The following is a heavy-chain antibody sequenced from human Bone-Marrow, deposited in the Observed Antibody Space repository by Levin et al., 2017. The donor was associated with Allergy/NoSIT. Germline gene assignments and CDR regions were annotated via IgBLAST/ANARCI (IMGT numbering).Heavy chain of an antibody. V-gene: IGHV3-21*06. CDR1: GFDFNTHD. D-gene: IGHD3-10*01. CDR2: IRGNSHYV. CDR3: ALSQGRSRWSYYYYGMDV. Sequence: GESLKISCRGSGFDFNTHDMNWVRQAPGQGLEWVSSIRGNSHYVYYADSVKGRFSISRDNGKNSMFLHMNSLGVEDTAVYYCALSQGRSRWSYYYYGMDVCGRGTTLTVSS. J-gene: IGHJ6*02.